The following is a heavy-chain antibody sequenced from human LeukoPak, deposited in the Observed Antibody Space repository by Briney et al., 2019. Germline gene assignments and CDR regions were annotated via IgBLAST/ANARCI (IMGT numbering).Heavy chain of an antibody. CDR1: GFTFSSYA. J-gene: IGHJ4*02. CDR3: ARDGYDLNTPMVSTIFDY. D-gene: IGHD5-18*01. CDR2: ISYDGSNK. V-gene: IGHV3-30-3*01. Sequence: GGSLRLSCAASGFTFSSYAMHWVRQAPGKGLEWVAVISYDGSNKYYADSVKGRFTISRDNSKNTLYLQMNSLRAEDTAVYYCARDGYDLNTPMVSTIFDYWGQGTLVTVSS.